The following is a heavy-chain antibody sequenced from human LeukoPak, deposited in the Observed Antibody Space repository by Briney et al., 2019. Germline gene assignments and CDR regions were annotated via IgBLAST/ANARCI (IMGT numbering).Heavy chain of an antibody. J-gene: IGHJ5*02. CDR1: GGSISSGGYS. D-gene: IGHD5-24*01. CDR2: VYHSGST. Sequence: SETLSLNCAVSGGSISSGGYSWNWIRRPPGKGLEWIGKVYHSGSTHYNPSLKRRVTISVDTSKNHFSLKLSSVTAADTAVYYCARGRGRWGRWFDPWGQGTLVTVSS. CDR3: ARGRGRWGRWFDP. V-gene: IGHV4-30-2*01.